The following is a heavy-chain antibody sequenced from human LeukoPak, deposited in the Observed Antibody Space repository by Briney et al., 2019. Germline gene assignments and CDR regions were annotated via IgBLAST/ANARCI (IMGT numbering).Heavy chain of an antibody. V-gene: IGHV3-30*18. D-gene: IGHD3-10*01. Sequence: PGGSLRLSCAASGFTFSDYYMSWIRQAPDKGLEWVAVISYDGSNKYYADSVEGRFTISRDNSKNTLYLQMNSLRADDTAVYYCAKVRMVSDEYYFDYWGQGTLVTVSS. CDR2: ISYDGSNK. J-gene: IGHJ4*02. CDR3: AKVRMVSDEYYFDY. CDR1: GFTFSDYY.